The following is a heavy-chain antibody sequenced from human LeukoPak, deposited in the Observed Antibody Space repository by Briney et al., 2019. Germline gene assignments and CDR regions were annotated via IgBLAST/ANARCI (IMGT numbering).Heavy chain of an antibody. V-gene: IGHV1-18*01. CDR3: ARDPITMVRGVRWFDP. J-gene: IGHJ5*02. CDR1: GYTFTGYG. CDR2: ISAYNGNT. D-gene: IGHD3-10*01. Sequence: ASVKVSCKASGYTFTGYGISWVRQAPGQGLEWMGWISAYNGNTNYAQKLQGRVTMTTDTSTSTAYMELRSLRSDDTAVYYCARDPITMVRGVRWFDPWGQGTLVTVSS.